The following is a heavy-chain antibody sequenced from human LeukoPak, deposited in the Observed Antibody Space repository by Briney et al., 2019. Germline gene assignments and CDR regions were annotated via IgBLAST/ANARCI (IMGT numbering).Heavy chain of an antibody. CDR1: GGSISSSSYY. D-gene: IGHD2-2*01. J-gene: IGHJ5*02. CDR3: ARDGIVVVPAAPAGGWFDP. V-gene: IGHV4-39*07. Sequence: PSETLSLTCTVSGGSISSSSYYWGWIRQPPGKGLEWIGSIYYSGSTYYNPSLKSRVTISVDTSKNQFSLKLSSVTAADTAVYYCARDGIVVVPAAPAGGWFDPWGQGTLVTVSS. CDR2: IYYSGST.